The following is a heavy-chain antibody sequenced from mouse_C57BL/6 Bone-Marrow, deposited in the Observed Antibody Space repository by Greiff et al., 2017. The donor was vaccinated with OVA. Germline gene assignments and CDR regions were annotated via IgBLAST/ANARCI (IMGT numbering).Heavy chain of an antibody. Sequence: DVHLVESGPGLVKPSQSLSLTCSVTGYSITSGYYWNWIRQFPGNKLEWMGYISYDGSNNYNPSLKNRISITRDTSKNQFFLKLNSVTTEDTATYYCARSVDYGNYGDWFAYWGQGTLVTVSA. CDR2: ISYDGSN. D-gene: IGHD2-1*01. V-gene: IGHV3-6*01. J-gene: IGHJ3*01. CDR1: GYSITSGYY. CDR3: ARSVDYGNYGDWFAY.